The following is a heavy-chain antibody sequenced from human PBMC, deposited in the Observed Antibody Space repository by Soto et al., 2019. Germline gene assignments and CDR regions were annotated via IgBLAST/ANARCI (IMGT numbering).Heavy chain of an antibody. J-gene: IGHJ4*02. Sequence: QVQLVQSGAEVKKPGSSVKVSCKASGGTFSSYAISWVRQAPGQGLEWMGGIIPIFGTANYAQKFQGRVTITADKSTSTAYMELSSLRSDDTAVYYCARGGSIEGYCSGGSCYSTFDYWGQGTLVTVSS. V-gene: IGHV1-69*06. D-gene: IGHD2-15*01. CDR3: ARGGSIEGYCSGGSCYSTFDY. CDR1: GGTFSSYA. CDR2: IIPIFGTA.